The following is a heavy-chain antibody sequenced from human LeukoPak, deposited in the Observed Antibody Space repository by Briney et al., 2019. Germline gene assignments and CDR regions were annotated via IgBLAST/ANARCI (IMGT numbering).Heavy chain of an antibody. J-gene: IGHJ6*02. Sequence: ASEKVSCKASGYTFTSYGISWVRQAPGQGLEWMGWISAYNGNTNYAQKLQGRVTMTTDTSTSTAYMELRSLRSDDTAVYYCARDRHSSGWPYYYYYGMDVWGQGTTVTVSS. CDR2: ISAYNGNT. CDR3: ARDRHSSGWPYYYYYGMDV. V-gene: IGHV1-18*01. D-gene: IGHD6-19*01. CDR1: GYTFTSYG.